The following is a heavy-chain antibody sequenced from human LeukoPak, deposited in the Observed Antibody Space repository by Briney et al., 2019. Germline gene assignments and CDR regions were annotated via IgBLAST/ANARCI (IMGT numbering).Heavy chain of an antibody. CDR2: INHSGST. Sequence: PSETLPLTCAVYGGSFSGYYWSWIRQPPGKGLEWIGEINHSGSTNYNPSLKSRVTISVDTSKNQFSLKLSSVTAADTAVYYCARGPVLLWFGEQDWGQGTLVTVSS. V-gene: IGHV4-34*01. CDR3: ARGPVLLWFGEQD. J-gene: IGHJ4*02. D-gene: IGHD3-10*01. CDR1: GGSFSGYY.